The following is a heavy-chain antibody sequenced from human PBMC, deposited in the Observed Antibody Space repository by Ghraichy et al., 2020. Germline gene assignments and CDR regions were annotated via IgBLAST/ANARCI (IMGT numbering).Heavy chain of an antibody. CDR1: GFTFSSYS. J-gene: IGHJ4*02. CDR2: ISSRSDYI. Sequence: GGSLRLSCAASGFTFSSYSMNWVRQAPGKGLEWVSSISSRSDYIYYADSLKGRFTASRDNADNSLFLQMNSLRAEDTAVYYCATTADYLYFDYWGQGTLVTGSS. CDR3: ATTADYLYFDY. V-gene: IGHV3-21*01. D-gene: IGHD4-11*01.